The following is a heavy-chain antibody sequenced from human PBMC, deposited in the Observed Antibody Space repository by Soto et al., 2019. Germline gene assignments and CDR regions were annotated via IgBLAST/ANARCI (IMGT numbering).Heavy chain of an antibody. CDR3: AKEDSGFSGYMDV. Sequence: EVQLVESGGGLVQPGRSLRLSCIASGFNFNDHGMHWVRQAPGKGLEWVSGFTWHSDGMGYADSVKGRFTISRDNAKNSLYLQMNSLRVEDTALYYCAKEDSGFSGYMDVWGKGTTVTVSS. J-gene: IGHJ6*03. D-gene: IGHD3-10*01. CDR1: GFNFNDHG. V-gene: IGHV3-9*01. CDR2: FTWHSDGM.